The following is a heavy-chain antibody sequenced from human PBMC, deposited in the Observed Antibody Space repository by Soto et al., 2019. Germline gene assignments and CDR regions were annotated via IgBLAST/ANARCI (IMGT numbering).Heavy chain of an antibody. CDR1: GFTFGDYA. J-gene: IGHJ3*02. CDR2: IRSKAYGGTT. CDR3: TRDERDDAFDI. V-gene: IGHV3-49*03. Sequence: GGPLRLSGTASGFTFGDYAMSWFRQAPGKGLEWVGFIRSKAYGGTTEYAASVKGRFTISRDDSKSIAYLQMNSLKTEDTAVYYCTRDERDDAFDIWGQGTMVTVSS. D-gene: IGHD1-1*01.